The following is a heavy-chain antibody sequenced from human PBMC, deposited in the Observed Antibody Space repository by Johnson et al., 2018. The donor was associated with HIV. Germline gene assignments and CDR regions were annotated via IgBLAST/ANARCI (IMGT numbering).Heavy chain of an antibody. CDR2: ISYDGSNK. CDR3: ARDSQWEIDDAFDI. D-gene: IGHD1-26*01. J-gene: IGHJ3*02. V-gene: IGHV3-30*04. Sequence: QVQLVESGGGVVQPGRSLRLSCAASGFTFSSYAMHWVRQAPGKGLEWVAVISYDGSNKFYADSVKGRFTISRDNSKNTLYLQMHSLRAEDTAVYYCARDSQWEIDDAFDIWGQGTMVTVSS. CDR1: GFTFSSYA.